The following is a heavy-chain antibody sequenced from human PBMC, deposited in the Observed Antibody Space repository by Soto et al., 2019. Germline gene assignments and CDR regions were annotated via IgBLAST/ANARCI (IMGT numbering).Heavy chain of an antibody. J-gene: IGHJ6*03. CDR2: IQRGGSI. CDR1: GFTVSSKY. V-gene: IGHV3-66*04. Sequence: EVQLVESGGGLVQPGGSLRLSCAVSGFTVSSKYMSWVRQAPGKGLEWVAVIQRGGSIYYADSVKGRFAISRDSSKNTLYLQMNSLRAEDTGLYYCTRHNVHCSGGICYGVPMDDWGKGTTVTVPS. CDR3: TRHNVHCSGGICYGVPMDD. D-gene: IGHD2-15*01.